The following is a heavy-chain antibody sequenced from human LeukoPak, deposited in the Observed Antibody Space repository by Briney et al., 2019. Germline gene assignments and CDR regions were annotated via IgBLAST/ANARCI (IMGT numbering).Heavy chain of an antibody. CDR2: IYYSGST. D-gene: IGHD2-15*01. J-gene: IGHJ5*02. Sequence: SETLSLTCTVSGASISSYYWNWIRQPPGKGLEWIGYIYYSGSTNYNPSLKSRVTISVDTSKNQFSLKLSSVTAADTAVYYCARQIVVVPAALYWFDPWGQGTLVTVSS. CDR3: ARQIVVVPAALYWFDP. CDR1: GASISSYY. V-gene: IGHV4-59*08.